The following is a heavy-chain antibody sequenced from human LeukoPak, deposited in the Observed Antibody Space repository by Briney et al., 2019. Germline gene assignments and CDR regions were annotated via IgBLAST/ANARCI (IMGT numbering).Heavy chain of an antibody. Sequence: GGSLRLSCAASGFTFSDYYMSWLRQAPGKGLEWVSYISSSGSTIYYADSVKGRFTISRDNAKNSLYLQMNSLRAEDTAVYYCARDFPIVYYDSSGSFDYWGQGTLVTVSS. J-gene: IGHJ4*02. D-gene: IGHD3-22*01. V-gene: IGHV3-11*01. CDR3: ARDFPIVYYDSSGSFDY. CDR2: ISSSGSTI. CDR1: GFTFSDYY.